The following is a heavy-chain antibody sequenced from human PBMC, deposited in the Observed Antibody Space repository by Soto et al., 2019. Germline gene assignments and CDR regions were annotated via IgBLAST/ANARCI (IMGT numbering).Heavy chain of an antibody. CDR3: RVWDGDASFYYYYGMDV. CDR2: IYYSGST. D-gene: IGHD4-17*01. Sequence: QLQLQESGPGLVKPSETLSLTCTVSGGSISSSSYYWGWIRQPPGKGLEWIGSIYYSGSTYYNPSLKGRGTISVDTSKNQSPLKLSSVTAADTAVYYCRVWDGDASFYYYYGMDVWGQGTTVTVSS. J-gene: IGHJ6*02. V-gene: IGHV4-39*01. CDR1: GGSISSSSYY.